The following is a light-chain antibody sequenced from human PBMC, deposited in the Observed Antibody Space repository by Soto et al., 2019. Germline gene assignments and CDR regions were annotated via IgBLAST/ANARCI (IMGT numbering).Light chain of an antibody. V-gene: IGKV1-33*01. CDR3: QQYDTLPPS. J-gene: IGKJ3*01. Sequence: DIQMTQSPSSLSASVGDRVTITCQASQDISNYLNWYQQKPGKPPKLLMSDASILETGVPSRFSGSGSGTDFTFTISGLQPEDIAAYYCQQYDTLPPSFGPGNKVDLK. CDR2: DAS. CDR1: QDISNY.